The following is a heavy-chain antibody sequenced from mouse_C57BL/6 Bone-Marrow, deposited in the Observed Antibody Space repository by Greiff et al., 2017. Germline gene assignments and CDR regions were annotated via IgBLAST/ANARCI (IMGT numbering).Heavy chain of an antibody. Sequence: VHVKQSGAELVRPGASVKLSCTASGFNIKDDYMHWVKQRPEQGLEWIGWIDPENGDTEYASKFQGKATITADTSSNTAYLQLSSLTSEDTAGYYCTPTGYYFDYWGQGTTLTVSS. CDR2: IDPENGDT. V-gene: IGHV14-4*01. J-gene: IGHJ2*01. CDR3: TPTGYYFDY. D-gene: IGHD4-1*02. CDR1: GFNIKDDY.